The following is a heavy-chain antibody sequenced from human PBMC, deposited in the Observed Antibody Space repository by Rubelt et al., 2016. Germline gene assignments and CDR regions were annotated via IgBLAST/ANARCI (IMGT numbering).Heavy chain of an antibody. V-gene: IGHV1-69*01. Sequence: QVQLVQSGAEVKKPGSSVKVSCKASGGTFSSYAISWVRQAPGQGLEWMGGIIHIFGTANYAQKFQGRVTITADEARGTAYMGLSSLGSEETAVDYGATGGDFGVVIPNWFDPWGQGTLVTVSS. CDR1: GGTFSSYA. J-gene: IGHJ5*02. CDR2: IIHIFGTA. CDR3: ATGGDFGVVIPNWFDP. D-gene: IGHD3-3*01.